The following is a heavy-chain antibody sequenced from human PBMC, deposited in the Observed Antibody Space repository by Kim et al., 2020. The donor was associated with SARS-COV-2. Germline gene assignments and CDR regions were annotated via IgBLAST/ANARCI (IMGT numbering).Heavy chain of an antibody. J-gene: IGHJ3*02. CDR1: GGSISSSSYY. D-gene: IGHD6-19*01. V-gene: IGHV4-39*01. CDR2: IYYSGST. CDR3: ARPSYSSGWYAGYDAFDI. Sequence: SETLSLTCTVSGGSISSSSYYWGWIRQPPGKGLEWIGSIYYSGSTYYNPSLKSRVTISVDTSKNQFSLKLSSVTAADTAVYYCARPSYSSGWYAGYDAFDIWGQGTMVTVSS.